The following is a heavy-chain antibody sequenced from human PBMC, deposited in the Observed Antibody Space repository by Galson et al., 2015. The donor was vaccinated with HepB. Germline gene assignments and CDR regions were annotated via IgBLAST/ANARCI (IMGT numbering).Heavy chain of an antibody. CDR3: ARDDGMVSRIAAAGTVYYYYYYGMDV. Sequence: GKGLEWVSSISSSSSYIYYADSVKGRFTISRDNAKNSLYLQMNSLRAEDTAVYYCARDDGMVSRIAAAGTVYYYYYYGMDVWGQGTTVTVSS. CDR2: ISSSSSYI. J-gene: IGHJ6*02. D-gene: IGHD6-13*01. V-gene: IGHV3-21*01.